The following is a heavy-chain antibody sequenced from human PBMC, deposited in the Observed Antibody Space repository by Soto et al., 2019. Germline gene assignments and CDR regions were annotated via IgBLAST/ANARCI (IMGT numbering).Heavy chain of an antibody. V-gene: IGHV3-48*02. D-gene: IGHD6-19*01. Sequence: EVQLVESGGGLVQPGGSLRLSCAASGFTFSSYGMNWVRQAPAKGLEWVSYLSSSSTTKYYTDSVKGRFTISRDNAKSSLYQQMHSLRDDVEAVCDWARPSSGWEHWFEPWGQGILVNVSS. J-gene: IGHJ5*02. CDR2: LSSSSTTK. CDR1: GFTFSSYG. CDR3: ARPSSGWEHWFEP.